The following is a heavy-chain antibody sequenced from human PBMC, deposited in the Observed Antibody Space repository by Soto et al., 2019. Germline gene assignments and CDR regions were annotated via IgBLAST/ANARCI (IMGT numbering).Heavy chain of an antibody. D-gene: IGHD3-3*01. CDR2: IYSGGNT. V-gene: IGHV3-53*01. CDR1: GFTVSRNY. J-gene: IGHJ5*02. CDR3: AGARGTLFGLLIPGKYWFDP. Sequence: QPGGSLRLSCAASGFTVSRNYMAWVRQAPGKGLEWISFIYSGGNTQYADSVKGRFTISKDISKNTLYLQMSSLRVDDTAVYYCAGARGTLFGLLIPGKYWFDPWGQGTLVTVSS.